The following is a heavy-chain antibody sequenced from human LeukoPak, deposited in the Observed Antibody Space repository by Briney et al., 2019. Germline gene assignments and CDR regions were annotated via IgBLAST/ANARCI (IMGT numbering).Heavy chain of an antibody. D-gene: IGHD3-10*01. Sequence: NASETLSLTCTVSGGSISSYYWSWIRQPPGKGLEWIGYIYYSGSTNYNPSLKSRVTISVDTSKNQFSLKLSSVTAADTAVYYCAREGKYYGSGSYYDYYYGMDVWGQGTTVTVSS. J-gene: IGHJ6*02. V-gene: IGHV4-59*01. CDR2: IYYSGST. CDR3: AREGKYYGSGSYYDYYYGMDV. CDR1: GGSISSYY.